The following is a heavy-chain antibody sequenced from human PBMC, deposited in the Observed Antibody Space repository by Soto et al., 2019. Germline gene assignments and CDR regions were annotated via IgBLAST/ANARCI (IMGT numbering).Heavy chain of an antibody. CDR1: GGTFSSYA. Sequence: SVKVSCKASGGTFSSYAISWVRQAPGQGLEWMGGIIPIFGTANYAQKFQGRVTITADKSTSTAYMELSSLRSEDTAVYYCARNKIRGAMVLWYFDLWGRGTLVTVTS. V-gene: IGHV1-69*06. D-gene: IGHD3-10*01. J-gene: IGHJ2*01. CDR2: IIPIFGTA. CDR3: ARNKIRGAMVLWYFDL.